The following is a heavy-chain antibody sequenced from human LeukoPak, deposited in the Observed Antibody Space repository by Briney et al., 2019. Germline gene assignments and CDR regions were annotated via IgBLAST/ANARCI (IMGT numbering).Heavy chain of an antibody. CDR2: IYSSGST. J-gene: IGHJ4*02. CDR1: GGSISSYY. CDR3: ARSEMATNPLDY. D-gene: IGHD5-24*01. V-gene: IGHV4-59*01. Sequence: PSETLSLTCTVSGGSISSYYWSWIRQPPGKGLERIGYIYSSGSTNYNPSLKSRVTISVDTSKNQFSLKLSSVTAADTAVYYCARSEMATNPLDYWGQGTLVTVSS.